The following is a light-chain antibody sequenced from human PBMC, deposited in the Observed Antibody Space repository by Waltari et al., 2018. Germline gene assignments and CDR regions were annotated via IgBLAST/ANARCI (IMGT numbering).Light chain of an antibody. Sequence: QSALTQPASVSGSPGQSIIISCTGTSSDVGGYAYVSWYQQHPGKAPKLMIYDVSNRPSGVSNRFSGSKSGNTASLTISGLQAEDEADYFCSSYTSSSTIIVFGGGTKLTVL. CDR3: SSYTSSSTIIV. CDR1: SSDVGGYAY. CDR2: DVS. J-gene: IGLJ2*01. V-gene: IGLV2-14*03.